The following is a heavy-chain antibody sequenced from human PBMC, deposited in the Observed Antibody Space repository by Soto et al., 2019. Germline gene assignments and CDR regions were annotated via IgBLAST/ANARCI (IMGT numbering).Heavy chain of an antibody. CDR2: ISHNGAGT. CDR3: AQLVSSGTAY. V-gene: IGHV3-23*01. D-gene: IGHD6-13*01. J-gene: IGHJ4*02. CDR1: GFTFSSYA. Sequence: EVQVLESGGGLVQPGGSLRLSCAASGFTFSSYAMIWVRQAPGKGLEWVSAISHNGAGTYYADSVKGRFTISRDNSKNTLYLQMNSLRAEDTAVYYCAQLVSSGTAYWGQGTLVTVCS.